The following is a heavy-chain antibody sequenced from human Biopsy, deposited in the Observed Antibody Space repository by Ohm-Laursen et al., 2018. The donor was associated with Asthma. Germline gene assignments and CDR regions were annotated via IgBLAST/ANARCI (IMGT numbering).Heavy chain of an antibody. CDR3: ARAVSSSSYWYFDL. V-gene: IGHV4-39*02. CDR1: GGAMSTSGSY. D-gene: IGHD6-6*01. Sequence: SETLSLTCIVSGGAMSTSGSYWGWIRQSPGKGLEWIGSIYYSGRTYYNPSLESRVTISADTSKNHFSLKVTSVTAADTAVYYCARAVSSSSYWYFDLWGRGDLATVSS. CDR2: IYYSGRT. J-gene: IGHJ2*01.